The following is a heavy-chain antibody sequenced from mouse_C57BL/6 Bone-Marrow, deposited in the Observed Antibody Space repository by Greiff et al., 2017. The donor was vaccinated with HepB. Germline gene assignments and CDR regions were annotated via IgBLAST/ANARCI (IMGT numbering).Heavy chain of an antibody. J-gene: IGHJ4*01. CDR3: AIYYDHDGAMDY. Sequence: QVQLQQSGPELVKPGASVKISCKASGYAFSSSWMNWVKQRPGKGLEWIGRIYPGDGDTNYNGKFKGKATLTADKSSSTAYMQLSSLTSEDSAVYVCAIYYDHDGAMDYWGQGTSVTVSS. CDR2: IYPGDGDT. V-gene: IGHV1-82*01. CDR1: GYAFSSSW. D-gene: IGHD2-4*01.